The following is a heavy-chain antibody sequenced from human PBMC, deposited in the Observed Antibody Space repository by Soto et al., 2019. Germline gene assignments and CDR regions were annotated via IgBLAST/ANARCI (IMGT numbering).Heavy chain of an antibody. CDR3: ARVHGDYPFDP. CDR1: GGSISSINC. D-gene: IGHD4-17*01. CDR2: SYHSGST. Sequence: TLSLTCAVSGGSISSINCWSWVRQPPGKGLEWIGESYHSGSTNYNPSLKSRVTISVDKSKNQFSLKLSSVTAADTAVYYCARVHGDYPFDPWGQGTLVTVSS. V-gene: IGHV4-4*02. J-gene: IGHJ5*02.